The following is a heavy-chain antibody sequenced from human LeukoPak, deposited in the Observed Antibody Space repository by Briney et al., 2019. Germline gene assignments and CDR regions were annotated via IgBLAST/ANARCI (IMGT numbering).Heavy chain of an antibody. CDR2: IWYDGSNK. D-gene: IGHD1-26*01. J-gene: IGHJ4*02. Sequence: PGGSLRLSCAASGFTFSSYGMHWVRQAPGKGLEWVAVIWYDGSNKYYADSVKGRFTISRDNSKNTLYLQMNSLRAEDTAVYYCARGHLGATNLLGYWGQGTLVTVSS. V-gene: IGHV3-33*01. CDR1: GFTFSSYG. CDR3: ARGHLGATNLLGY.